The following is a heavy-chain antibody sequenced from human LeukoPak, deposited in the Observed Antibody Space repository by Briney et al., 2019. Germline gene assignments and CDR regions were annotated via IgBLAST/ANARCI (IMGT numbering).Heavy chain of an antibody. CDR2: IRGSGGST. D-gene: IGHD3-16*01. CDR3: AKAVGWGGYDAFDV. J-gene: IGHJ3*01. Sequence: GGSLRLSSAASGFTFSSNAMSWVRQAPGKGLGWVSAIRGSGGSTYYADSVKGRFTITRDNSKNTLYVQMDSLRAEDTAVYYCAKAVGWGGYDAFDVWGQGTMVTVSS. CDR1: GFTFSSNA. V-gene: IGHV3-23*01.